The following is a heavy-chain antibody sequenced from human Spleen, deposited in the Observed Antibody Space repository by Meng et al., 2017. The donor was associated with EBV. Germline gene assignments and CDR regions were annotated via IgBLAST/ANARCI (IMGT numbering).Heavy chain of an antibody. V-gene: IGHV4-34*12. J-gene: IGHJ4*01. D-gene: IGHD5-24*01. CDR3: ARAVRDGYNFDS. CDR1: GASFSDYY. Sequence: VQVQQWGAGLVKPSETLSLTCAVSGASFSDYYWSWIRQPPGKGLEWIGEIIHSGSTNYNPSLESRVTMSVDTSKNQFSLMMTSVTAADAAVYYCARAVRDGYNFDSWGHGTLVTVSS. CDR2: IIHSGST.